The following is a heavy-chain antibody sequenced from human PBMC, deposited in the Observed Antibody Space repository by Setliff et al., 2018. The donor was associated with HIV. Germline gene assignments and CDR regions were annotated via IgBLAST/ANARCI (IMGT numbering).Heavy chain of an antibody. CDR1: GGSISSSSYY. D-gene: IGHD6-13*01. Sequence: PSETLSLTCTVSGGSISSSSYYWGWIRQPPGKGLEWIGSFYYSGNTYYNPSLKSRVTISVDASRNQFSLKLNSVTAADTAVYYCARRRTGSSSWYDSDFDPWGQGTLVTVSS. V-gene: IGHV4-39*07. J-gene: IGHJ5*02. CDR2: FYYSGNT. CDR3: ARRRTGSSSWYDSDFDP.